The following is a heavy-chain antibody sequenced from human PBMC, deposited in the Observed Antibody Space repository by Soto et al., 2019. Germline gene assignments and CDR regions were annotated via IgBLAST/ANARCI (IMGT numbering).Heavy chain of an antibody. CDR1: GYAFITYG. D-gene: IGHD3-3*01. V-gene: IGHV1-18*01. Sequence: ASVKVSCKASGYAFITYGVSWVRQAPGQGLEWMGWLSASNGNTKYAQNLQGRVTMTTDTSTSTAYMELRSLRSDDTAVYYCARGGHPPINNDFWSGYSRNPYYYYGMDVWGQGTTVTVSS. CDR2: LSASNGNT. J-gene: IGHJ6*02. CDR3: ARGGHPPINNDFWSGYSRNPYYYYGMDV.